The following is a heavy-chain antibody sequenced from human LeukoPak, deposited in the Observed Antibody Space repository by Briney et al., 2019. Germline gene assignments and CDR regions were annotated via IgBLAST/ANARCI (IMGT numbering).Heavy chain of an antibody. CDR3: ARREGFDF. CDR2: INAGNGNT. CDR1: GYTFTNYV. J-gene: IGHJ4*02. Sequence: ASVNVSCKASGYTFTNYVMHWVRQAPGHRLEWMGWINAGNGNTKYSQKFQGRVTITRDTSASTAYMELSSLRSEDTAVYYCARREGFDFWGQGTLVTVSS. V-gene: IGHV1-3*01.